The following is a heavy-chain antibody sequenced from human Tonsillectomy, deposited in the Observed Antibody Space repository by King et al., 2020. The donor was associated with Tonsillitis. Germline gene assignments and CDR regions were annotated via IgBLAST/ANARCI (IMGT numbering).Heavy chain of an antibody. D-gene: IGHD3-10*01. J-gene: IGHJ4*02. Sequence: VQLQQWGAGLLKPSETLSLTCAAYGSSFSGYYWSWIRQPPGKGLEWIGEINHSGSTNYNTSLKSRVTISEDTSKNQCSLNLISVTAADTAVYYCARGGRGRADEWGQGTLVIVSS. CDR1: GSSFSGYY. CDR2: INHSGST. CDR3: ARGGRGRADE. V-gene: IGHV4-34*01.